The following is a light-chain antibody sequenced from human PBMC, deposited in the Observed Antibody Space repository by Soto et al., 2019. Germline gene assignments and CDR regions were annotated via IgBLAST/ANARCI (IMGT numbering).Light chain of an antibody. V-gene: IGKV1-5*03. CDR2: KAS. J-gene: IGKJ1*01. CDR3: QQYNFCTRM. Sequence: DIQMIQSPSTLSGSVGGTVTITCRVSLSFSTCLAWYQQKPGKDPKHLIYKASSLQSGVPSRFSGIGSGTEFTLTISILKTDDFATNYYQQYNFCTRMFVQWTKVEI. CDR1: LSFSTC.